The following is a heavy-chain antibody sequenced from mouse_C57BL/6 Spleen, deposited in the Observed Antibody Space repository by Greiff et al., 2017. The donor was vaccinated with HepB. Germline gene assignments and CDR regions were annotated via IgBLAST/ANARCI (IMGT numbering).Heavy chain of an antibody. D-gene: IGHD3-3*01. CDR2: INPNNGGT. Sequence: EVKLQQSGPELVKPGASVKISCKASGYTFTDYYMNWVKQSHGKSLEWIGDINPNNGGTSYNQKFKGKATLTVDKSSSTAYMELRSLTSEDSAVYYYARAGTDYWGQGTTLTVSS. CDR3: ARAGTDY. V-gene: IGHV1-26*01. CDR1: GYTFTDYY. J-gene: IGHJ2*01.